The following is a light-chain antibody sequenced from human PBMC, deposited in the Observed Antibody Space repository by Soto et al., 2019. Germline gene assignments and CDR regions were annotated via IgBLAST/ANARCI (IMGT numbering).Light chain of an antibody. J-gene: IGKJ3*01. Sequence: DIVMTQSPLSLPVTPGEPASISCRSSQSLLHSNGYNYLDCYLQKPVQSPQLLIYLGSNRASGVPDRFSGGASGTDFTLKISRVEAEDVGVYYGMQALQSPLFSSGTGTQVDIK. CDR3: MQALQSPLFS. CDR1: QSLLHSNGYNY. CDR2: LGS. V-gene: IGKV2-28*01.